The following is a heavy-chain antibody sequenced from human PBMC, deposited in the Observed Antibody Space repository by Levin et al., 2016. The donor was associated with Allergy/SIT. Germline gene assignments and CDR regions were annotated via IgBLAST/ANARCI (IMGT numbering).Heavy chain of an antibody. D-gene: IGHD1-1*01. J-gene: IGHJ4*02. CDR2: INPSGGST. Sequence: WVRQAPGQGLEWMGIINPSGGSTSYAQKFQGRVTMTRDTSTSTVYMELSSLRSEDTAVYYCARAQRRYFDYWGQGTLVTVSS. V-gene: IGHV1-46*01. CDR3: ARAQRRYFDY.